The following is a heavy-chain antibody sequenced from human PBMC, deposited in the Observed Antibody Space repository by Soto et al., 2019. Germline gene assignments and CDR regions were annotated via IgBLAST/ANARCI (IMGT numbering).Heavy chain of an antibody. J-gene: IGHJ4*02. D-gene: IGHD3-22*01. V-gene: IGHV3-21*01. CDR2: ISSSSSYI. Sequence: EVQLVESGGGLVKPGGSLRLSCAASGFTFSSYSMNWVRQAPGKGLEWVSSISSSSSYIYYADSVKGRFTISRDNAKNSLYLQMNSLRAEDTAVYYCARGPLSGYYYDSSGYLDLDYWGQGTLVTDSS. CDR1: GFTFSSYS. CDR3: ARGPLSGYYYDSSGYLDLDY.